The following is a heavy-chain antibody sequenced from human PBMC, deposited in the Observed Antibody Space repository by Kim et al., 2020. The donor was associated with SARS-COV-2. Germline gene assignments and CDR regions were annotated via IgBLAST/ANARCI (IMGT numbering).Heavy chain of an antibody. V-gene: IGHV3-9*01. CDR1: GFTFDDYA. J-gene: IGHJ1*01. CDR3: AKDIGYGSGSYYSS. Sequence: GGSLRLSFAASGFTFDDYAMHWVRQAPGKGLEWVSGISWNSGSIGYADSVKGRFTISRDNAKNSLYLQMNSLRAEDTALYYCAKDIGYGSGSYYSSWGQG. CDR2: ISWNSGSI. D-gene: IGHD3-10*01.